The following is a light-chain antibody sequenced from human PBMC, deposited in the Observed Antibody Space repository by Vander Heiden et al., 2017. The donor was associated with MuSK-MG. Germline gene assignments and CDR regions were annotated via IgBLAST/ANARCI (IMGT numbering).Light chain of an antibody. Sequence: EIVMTQSPATLSASPGERATLSCRASQSVSSNLAWYQQKPGQAPRLLIYGASTRATGIPARFSGSGSGTEFTLTISSLQSEDFAVYYCQQDNNWPYTFGQGTKLEIK. CDR3: QQDNNWPYT. CDR2: GAS. CDR1: QSVSSN. J-gene: IGKJ2*01. V-gene: IGKV3-15*01.